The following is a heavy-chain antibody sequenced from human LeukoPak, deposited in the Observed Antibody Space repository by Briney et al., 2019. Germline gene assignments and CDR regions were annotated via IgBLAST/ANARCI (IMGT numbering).Heavy chain of an antibody. Sequence: NAGGSLRLSCKGSGYSFTSYWIGWVRQMPGKGLEWMGIIYPGDSDTRYSPSFQGQVTISADKSISTAYLQWSSLKASDTAMYYCARVLLDYVWGSYVYWGQGTLVTVSS. J-gene: IGHJ4*02. CDR2: IYPGDSDT. CDR1: GYSFTSYW. D-gene: IGHD3-16*01. CDR3: ARVLLDYVWGSYVY. V-gene: IGHV5-51*01.